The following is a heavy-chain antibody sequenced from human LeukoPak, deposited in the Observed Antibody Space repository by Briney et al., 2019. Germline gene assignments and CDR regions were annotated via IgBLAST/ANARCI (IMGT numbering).Heavy chain of an antibody. CDR2: ISAYSGDT. Sequence: ASVKVSCKASGYTFTSYGISWVRQAPGQGLEWMGWISAYSGDTNYAQKFQGRATMTTDTSTSTAYMELSSLRSEDTAVYYCARASYYDILTVDYWGQGTLVTVSS. D-gene: IGHD3-9*01. CDR1: GYTFTSYG. J-gene: IGHJ4*02. V-gene: IGHV1-18*01. CDR3: ARASYYDILTVDY.